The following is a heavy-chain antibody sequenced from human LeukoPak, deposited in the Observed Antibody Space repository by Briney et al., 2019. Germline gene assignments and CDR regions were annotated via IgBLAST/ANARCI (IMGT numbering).Heavy chain of an antibody. Sequence: GGSLRLSCAASGFTFSSYWMHWVRQAPGKGLVWVSRINSDGSSTSYADSVKGRFTISRGNAKNTLYLQMNSLRAEDTAVYYCATDHRELYGGNSNWFDPWGQGTLVTVSS. D-gene: IGHD4-23*01. CDR1: GFTFSSYW. CDR2: INSDGSST. J-gene: IGHJ5*02. V-gene: IGHV3-74*01. CDR3: ATDHRELYGGNSNWFDP.